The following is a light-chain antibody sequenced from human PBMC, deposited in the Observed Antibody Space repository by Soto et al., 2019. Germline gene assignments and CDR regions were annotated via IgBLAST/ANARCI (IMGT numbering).Light chain of an antibody. CDR1: QVLIYSDGNTY. J-gene: IGKJ1*01. V-gene: IGKV2-30*01. CDR3: MQNTPWPRT. Sequence: DVVLTQSPLSLPVTLGQPASISCRSSQVLIYSDGNTYLNWFQQRPGQSPRGLIYNVSNRDSGVPDRFSGSGSGTDFTLKISRVEAEDIGIYYCMQNTPWPRTFGQGTKVEIK. CDR2: NVS.